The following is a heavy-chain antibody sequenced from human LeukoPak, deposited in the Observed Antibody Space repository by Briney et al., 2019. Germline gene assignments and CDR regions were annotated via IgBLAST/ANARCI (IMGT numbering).Heavy chain of an antibody. Sequence: SETLSLTCTVSGYSISSGYYWGWIRQPPGKGLEWIGSIYHSGNTYYNPSLKSRVTISVDTSKNQFSLKLSSVTAADTAVYYCARDSVYDFWSGYFGGWGQGTLVTVYS. V-gene: IGHV4-38-2*02. J-gene: IGHJ4*02. D-gene: IGHD3-3*01. CDR2: IYHSGNT. CDR1: GYSISSGYY. CDR3: ARDSVYDFWSGYFGG.